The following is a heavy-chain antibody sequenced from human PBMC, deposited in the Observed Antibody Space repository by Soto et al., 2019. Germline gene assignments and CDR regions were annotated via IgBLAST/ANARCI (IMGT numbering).Heavy chain of an antibody. J-gene: IGHJ6*02. CDR3: ARHAVGYCSSTSCRYYYGMDV. V-gene: IGHV5-10-1*01. CDR2: IDPSDSYT. CDR1: GNSFTSYW. Sequence: GESLKTLCKGSGNSFTSYWISWGRPGPGKGVGGRGRIDPSDSYTNYSPSFQCHVTISADKSISTAYLQWSSLKASDTAMYYCARHAVGYCSSTSCRYYYGMDVWGQGTTVTVSS. D-gene: IGHD2-2*01.